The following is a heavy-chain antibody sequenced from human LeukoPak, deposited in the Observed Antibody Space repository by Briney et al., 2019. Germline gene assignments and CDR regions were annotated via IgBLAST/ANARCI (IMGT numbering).Heavy chain of an antibody. CDR1: GGSFSGYY. V-gene: IGHV4-34*01. CDR2: INHSGST. Sequence: PSETLSLTCTVYGGSFSGYYWSWIRQPPGKGLEWIGEINHSGSTNYNPSLKSRVTISVDTSKNQFSLKLSSVTAADTAVYSCARGYSDGSSPWFDPWGQGILVTVSS. J-gene: IGHJ5*02. D-gene: IGHD5-18*01. CDR3: ARGYSDGSSPWFDP.